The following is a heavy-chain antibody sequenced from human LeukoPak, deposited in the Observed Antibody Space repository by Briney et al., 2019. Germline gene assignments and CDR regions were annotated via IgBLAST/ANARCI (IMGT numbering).Heavy chain of an antibody. Sequence: ASVKVSCKASGYTFTGYYMHWVRQAPGQGLEWMGWINPNSGGTNYAQKFQGRVTMTRDTSISTAYMELSRLRSDDTAVYYCAREGEYYYDSSGYYDYWGQGTLVTVSS. D-gene: IGHD3-22*01. CDR3: AREGEYYYDSSGYYDY. V-gene: IGHV1-2*02. J-gene: IGHJ4*02. CDR2: INPNSGGT. CDR1: GYTFTGYY.